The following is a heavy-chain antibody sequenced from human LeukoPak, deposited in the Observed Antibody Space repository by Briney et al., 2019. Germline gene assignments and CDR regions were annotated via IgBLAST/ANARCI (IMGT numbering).Heavy chain of an antibody. CDR2: ISSDGRNI. J-gene: IGHJ6*02. V-gene: IGHV3-30*18. CDR1: GFSLTSYG. CDR3: AKDVKNYYFYGLDV. Sequence: GRSLRLSCAASGFSLTSYGVHWVRQASGRGLEWVAAISSDGRNIYYGDPVRGRFTISRDNSMNTLILQMNSLSAEDTAVYYCAKDVKNYYFYGLDVWGQGTTVTVSS.